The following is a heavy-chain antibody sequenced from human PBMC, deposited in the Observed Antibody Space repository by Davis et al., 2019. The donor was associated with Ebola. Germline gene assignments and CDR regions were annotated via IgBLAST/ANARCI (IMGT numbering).Heavy chain of an antibody. D-gene: IGHD1-26*01. CDR2: INHSGST. V-gene: IGHV4-34*01. CDR1: GGSFSGYY. Sequence: MPSETLSLTCAVYGGSFSGYYWSWIRQPPGKGLEWIGEINHSGSTKYNPSLKSRVTISVDTSKNQFSLKVRSVTAADTAVYYCAIIAWSYDEDYWGQGTLVTVSS. J-gene: IGHJ4*02. CDR3: AIIAWSYDEDY.